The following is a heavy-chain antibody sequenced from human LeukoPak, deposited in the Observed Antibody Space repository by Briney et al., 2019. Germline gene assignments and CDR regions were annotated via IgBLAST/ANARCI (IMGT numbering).Heavy chain of an antibody. Sequence: PGGSLRLSCAASGFTFSSYSMNWVRQAPGKRLEWVSSISSSSSYIYYADSVKGRFTISRDNAKNSLYLQMNSLRAEDTAVYYCARDSHTVGAFDIWGQGTMVTVSS. CDR1: GFTFSSYS. CDR3: ARDSHTVGAFDI. J-gene: IGHJ3*02. D-gene: IGHD4-17*01. CDR2: ISSSSSYI. V-gene: IGHV3-21*01.